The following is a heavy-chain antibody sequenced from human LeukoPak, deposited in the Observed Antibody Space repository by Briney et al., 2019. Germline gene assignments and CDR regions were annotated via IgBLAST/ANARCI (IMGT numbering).Heavy chain of an antibody. J-gene: IGHJ5*02. CDR2: ISGSSSYI. Sequence: GGSLRLSCAASGFTFSSYSMNWIRQAPGKGLEWVSSISGSSSYIYYADSVKGRFTISRDNAKKSLYLQMNSLRAEDTAVYYCARDQSSVAGTTYNWFDPWGQGTLVTVSS. CDR3: ARDQSSVAGTTYNWFDP. V-gene: IGHV3-21*01. D-gene: IGHD6-19*01. CDR1: GFTFSSYS.